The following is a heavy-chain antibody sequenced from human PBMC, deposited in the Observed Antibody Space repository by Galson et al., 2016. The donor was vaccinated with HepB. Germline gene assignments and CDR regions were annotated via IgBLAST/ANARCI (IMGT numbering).Heavy chain of an antibody. D-gene: IGHD2-15*01. CDR2: INPGGSQR. J-gene: IGHJ4*02. Sequence: SLRLSCAASGFTLSSYWMGCVRRAPGKGLEWVANINPGGSQRYYVDSVKGRFTISRDNTRNSVSLQMSSLRAEDTAVYYCARGRGGFCIANTCHSEYFDYWGQGTLVTVSS. V-gene: IGHV3-7*01. CDR3: ARGRGGFCIANTCHSEYFDY. CDR1: GFTLSSYW.